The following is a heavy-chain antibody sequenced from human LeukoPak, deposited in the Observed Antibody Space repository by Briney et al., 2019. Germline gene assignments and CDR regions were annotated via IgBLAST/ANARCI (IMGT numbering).Heavy chain of an antibody. CDR2: IYYSGST. CDR1: GGSISSGDYY. V-gene: IGHV4-30-4*08. D-gene: IGHD2-15*01. Sequence: PSETLSLTCTVSGGSISSGDYYWSWIRQPPGKGLEWIGYIYYSGSTYYNPSLKGRVTISVDTSKNQFSLKLSSVTAADTAVYYCARDGGYCSGGSCTASLLNYWGQGTLVTVSS. CDR3: ARDGGYCSGGSCTASLLNY. J-gene: IGHJ4*02.